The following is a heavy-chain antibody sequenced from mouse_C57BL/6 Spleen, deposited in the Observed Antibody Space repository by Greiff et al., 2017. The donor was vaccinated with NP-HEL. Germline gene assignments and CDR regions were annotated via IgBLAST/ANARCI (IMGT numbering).Heavy chain of an antibody. CDR1: GYTFTSYW. CDR2: IDPSDSYT. V-gene: IGHV1-59*01. D-gene: IGHD3-2*02. J-gene: IGHJ2*01. Sequence: QVQLQQPGAELVRPGTSVKLSCKASGYTFTSYWMHWVKQRPGQGLEWIGVIDPSDSYTNYNQKFKGKATLTVDTSSSTAYMQLSSLTSEDSAVYYCARSLDSSDYWGQGTTLTVSS. CDR3: ARSLDSSDY.